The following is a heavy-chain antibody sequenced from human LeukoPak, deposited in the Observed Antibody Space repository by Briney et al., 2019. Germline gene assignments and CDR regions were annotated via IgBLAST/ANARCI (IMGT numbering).Heavy chain of an antibody. Sequence: PSETLSLTCTVSGDSISLYYWSWVRQPPGKGLEWIAYIYYSRSTNYNPSLKSRATISVDTSKNQFSLKLTSVTAADTAVYYCARLSSGRPHEYFQHWGQGTLVTVSS. D-gene: IGHD3-22*01. CDR1: GDSISLYY. J-gene: IGHJ1*01. CDR3: ARLSSGRPHEYFQH. V-gene: IGHV4-59*01. CDR2: IYYSRST.